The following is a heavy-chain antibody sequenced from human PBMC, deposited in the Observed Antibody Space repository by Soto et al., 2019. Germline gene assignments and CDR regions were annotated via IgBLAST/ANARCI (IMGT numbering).Heavy chain of an antibody. CDR3: ARGIEYDSSGYYSYFDY. CDR1: GGSISSGGYY. CDR2: IYYSGST. Sequence: QVQLQESGPGLVKPSQTLSLTCTVSGGSISSGGYYWRWIRQHPGKGLEWIGYIYYSGSTYYNPSLKSRVTISVDTSKNQFSLKLSSVTAADTAVYYCARGIEYDSSGYYSYFDYWGQGTLVTVSS. V-gene: IGHV4-31*03. J-gene: IGHJ4*02. D-gene: IGHD3-22*01.